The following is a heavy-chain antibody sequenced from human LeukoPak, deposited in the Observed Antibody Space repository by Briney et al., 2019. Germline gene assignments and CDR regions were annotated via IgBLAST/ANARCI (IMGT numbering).Heavy chain of an antibody. J-gene: IGHJ4*02. V-gene: IGHV3-21*01. CDR3: ARVAGDILTGYYPDY. Sequence: ETLSLTCAVYGGSFSAYYWFWLRQPPGKGLEWVSSISSSSSYICYADSVKGRFTISRDNAKNSLYLQMNSLRAEDTAVYYCARVAGDILTGYYPDYWGQGTLVTVSS. CDR1: GGSFSAYY. D-gene: IGHD3-9*01. CDR2: ISSSSSYI.